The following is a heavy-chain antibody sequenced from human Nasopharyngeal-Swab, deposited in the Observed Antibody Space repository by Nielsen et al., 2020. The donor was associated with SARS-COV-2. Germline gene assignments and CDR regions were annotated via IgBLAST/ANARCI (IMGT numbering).Heavy chain of an antibody. CDR2: ISSNGNST. V-gene: IGHV3-64*01. Sequence: GESLKISCAASGFTFSSYAMHWVRQAPGKGLEYVSAISSNGNSTYYANSVKGRFTMSRDNSKNTLYLQMGSLRAEDTAVYYCARQDSSAYYYVFNYWGQGTLVTVSS. CDR3: ARQDSSAYYYVFNY. D-gene: IGHD3-22*01. J-gene: IGHJ4*02. CDR1: GFTFSSYA.